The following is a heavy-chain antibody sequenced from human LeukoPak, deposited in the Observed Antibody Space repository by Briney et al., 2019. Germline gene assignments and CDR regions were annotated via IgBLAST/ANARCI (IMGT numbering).Heavy chain of an antibody. CDR1: GYTFTSYG. CDR2: ISAYNGNT. CDR3: ARDGSSIVATTTYNWFDP. D-gene: IGHD5-12*01. V-gene: IGHV1-18*01. Sequence: ASVKVSCKASGYTFTSYGISWVRQAPGQGLEWMGWISAYNGNTNYAQKLQGRVTMTTDTSTSTAYMELRSLRSDDTAVYYCARDGSSIVATTTYNWFDPWGQGTLVTVSS. J-gene: IGHJ5*02.